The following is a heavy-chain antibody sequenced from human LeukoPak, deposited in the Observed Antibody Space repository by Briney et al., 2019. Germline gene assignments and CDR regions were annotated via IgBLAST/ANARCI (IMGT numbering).Heavy chain of an antibody. CDR3: ARSEAPMVRGVIMVNWFDP. J-gene: IGHJ5*02. Sequence: SETLSLTCTVSGDSISSSDYYCSWIRQPPGKGLEWIGYINYSGSTDYNPSLKSRVTISVDTSKNQFSLKLSSVTAADTAVYYCARSEAPMVRGVIMVNWFDPWGQGTLVTVSS. D-gene: IGHD3-10*01. CDR1: GDSISSSDYY. CDR2: INYSGST. V-gene: IGHV4-61*08.